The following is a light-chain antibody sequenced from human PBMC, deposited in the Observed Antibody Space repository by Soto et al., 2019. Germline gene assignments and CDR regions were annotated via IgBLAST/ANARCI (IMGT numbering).Light chain of an antibody. Sequence: QSVLTQPASVSGSPGQSITISCTGTTSDVGGYSFVSWYQLHPGKAPKLMIYEVSNRPSGVSNRFSGSKSGNTASLTISGLQAEDESDYYCSSYTTSGTRVFGTGTKATV. CDR1: TSDVGGYSF. V-gene: IGLV2-14*01. CDR3: SSYTTSGTRV. CDR2: EVS. J-gene: IGLJ1*01.